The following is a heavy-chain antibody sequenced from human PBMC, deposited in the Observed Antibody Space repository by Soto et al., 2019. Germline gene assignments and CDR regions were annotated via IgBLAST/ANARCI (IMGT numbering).Heavy chain of an antibody. D-gene: IGHD5-12*01. CDR2: ISSSGSTI. Sequence: LRLSCAASGFTFSSYEMNWVRQAPGKGLEWVSYISSSGSTIYYADSVKGRFTISRDNAKNSLFLQMNSLRAEDTAVYYCAREYSDYDDYWGQGTLVTVSS. CDR3: AREYSDYDDY. CDR1: GFTFSSYE. J-gene: IGHJ4*02. V-gene: IGHV3-48*03.